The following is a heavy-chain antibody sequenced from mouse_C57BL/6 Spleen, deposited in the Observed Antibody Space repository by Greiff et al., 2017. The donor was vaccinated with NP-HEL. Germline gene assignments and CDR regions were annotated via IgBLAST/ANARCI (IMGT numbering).Heavy chain of an antibody. J-gene: IGHJ2*01. CDR2: IHPNSGST. CDR3: ARCGDYGDYDC. Sequence: QVQLQQPGAELVKPGASVKLSCKASGYTFTSYWMHWVKQRPGQGLEWIGMIHPNSGSTNYNEKFKSKATLTVDKSSSTAYMQLSSLTSEDSAVYYCARCGDYGDYDCWGQGTTLTVSS. V-gene: IGHV1-64*01. D-gene: IGHD2-4*01. CDR1: GYTFTSYW.